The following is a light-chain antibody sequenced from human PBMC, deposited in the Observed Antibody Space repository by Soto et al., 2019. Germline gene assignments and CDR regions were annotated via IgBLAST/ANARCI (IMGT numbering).Light chain of an antibody. Sequence: EIVLTQSPGTLSLSPGERATLSCRASQSLSSTYLTWYVQKRGQAPRLLIYGASKRATGIPDRFSGSGSGTDFTLNSSRLEPEDFAVYFCQQYGTSPLTFGGGTKVEIK. V-gene: IGKV3-20*01. CDR2: GAS. CDR1: QSLSSTY. J-gene: IGKJ4*01. CDR3: QQYGTSPLT.